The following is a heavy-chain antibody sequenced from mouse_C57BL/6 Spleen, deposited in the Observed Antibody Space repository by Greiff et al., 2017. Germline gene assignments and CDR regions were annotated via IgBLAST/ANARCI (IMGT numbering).Heavy chain of an antibody. Sequence: VQLQQSGPELVKPGASVKLSCKASGYTFTSYDINWVKQRPGQGLEWIGWIDPRDGSTKYNEKFKGNATLTVDTASSTAYMELHSPTSEDSAVYFCASWDGDYFDYWGQGTTLTVSS. CDR2: IDPRDGST. J-gene: IGHJ2*01. D-gene: IGHD4-1*01. CDR1: GYTFTSYD. V-gene: IGHV1-85*01. CDR3: ASWDGDYFDY.